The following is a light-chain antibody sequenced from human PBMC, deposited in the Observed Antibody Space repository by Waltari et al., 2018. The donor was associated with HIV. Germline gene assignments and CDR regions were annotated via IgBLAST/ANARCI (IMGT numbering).Light chain of an antibody. V-gene: IGLV1-47*01. CDR2: RDN. J-gene: IGLJ1*01. Sequence: QSVLPQPPPASATPGQRLTISCSGVSSNIGTHYVFCYQQLPGTAPKLLIFRDNGRPSGVPDRFSGSRSGTSASLVISGLRSEDEADYYCAAWDDSLNGFYVFGSGTRVTVL. CDR3: AAWDDSLNGFYV. CDR1: SSNIGTHY.